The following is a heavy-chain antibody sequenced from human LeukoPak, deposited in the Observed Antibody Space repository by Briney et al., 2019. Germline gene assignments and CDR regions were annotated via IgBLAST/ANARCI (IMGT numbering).Heavy chain of an antibody. CDR3: ARDTIVVVLSD. V-gene: IGHV3-30-3*01. CDR2: ISYDGSNK. Sequence: PGRSLRLSCAASGFTFSSYAMHWVRQAPGKGLEWVAVISYDGSNKYYADSVKGRFTISRDNSKNTLYLQMNSLRAEDTAVYYCARDTIVVVLSDWGQGTLVTVSS. CDR1: GFTFSSYA. D-gene: IGHD2-15*01. J-gene: IGHJ4*02.